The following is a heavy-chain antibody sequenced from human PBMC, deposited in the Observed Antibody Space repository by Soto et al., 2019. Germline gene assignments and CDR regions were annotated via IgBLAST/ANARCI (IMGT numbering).Heavy chain of an antibody. CDR2: IYHAGSV. Sequence: PSETLSLTCAVSGYSIASGYYWAWIRQSPGKGLEWIGSIYHAGSVYYNPSLNSRVAVSLDTSKNHFSLKLTSVTAADTAVYCCDRTFDYYGMDVWGQGTTVTVYS. CDR3: DRTFDYYGMDV. J-gene: IGHJ6*02. V-gene: IGHV4-38-2*01. CDR1: GYSIASGYY.